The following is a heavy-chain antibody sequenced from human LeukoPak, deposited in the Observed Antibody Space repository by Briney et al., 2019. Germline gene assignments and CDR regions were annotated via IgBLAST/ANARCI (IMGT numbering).Heavy chain of an antibody. CDR1: GFXFSSNW. D-gene: IGHD5-18*01. J-gene: IGHJ4*02. Sequence: GGSLRLSCAASGFXFSSNWIHWVRQAPGKGLVWVSRINIDGSSTSYADSVKGRFTISRDNAKNTLYLQMNSLRAEDTALYYCARDKNGYSYGYGDFWGQGTLVTVSS. CDR3: ARDKNGYSYGYGDF. CDR2: INIDGSST. V-gene: IGHV3-74*01.